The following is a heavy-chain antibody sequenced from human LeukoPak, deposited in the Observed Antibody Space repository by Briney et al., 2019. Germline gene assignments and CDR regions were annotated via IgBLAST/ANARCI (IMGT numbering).Heavy chain of an antibody. CDR2: IYYSGST. Sequence: PSETLSLTGTVSGGSITTNNYYWGWIRQPPGKGLEWIGRIYYSGSTYYNPSLKSRITISVDTSKNQFSLKLSSVTAADTAVYYCARSTGYYAPFDPWGQGTLVTVSS. CDR3: ARSTGYYAPFDP. V-gene: IGHV4-39*01. CDR1: GGSITTNNYY. D-gene: IGHD3-9*01. J-gene: IGHJ5*02.